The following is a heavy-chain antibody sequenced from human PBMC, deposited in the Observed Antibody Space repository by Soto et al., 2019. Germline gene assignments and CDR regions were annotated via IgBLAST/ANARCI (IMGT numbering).Heavy chain of an antibody. CDR2: IYDGGTT. V-gene: IGHV4-30-4*01. J-gene: IGHJ4*02. CDR3: ARGPSGDKVDY. CDR1: SASIPSAFYC. Sequence: TLSLTCSLLSASIPSAFYCWSWIRQSPDKGLEWIGHIYDGGTTYSSPSLKGRVTISADTSETQFSLKLNSVRAADTAVYYCARGPSGDKVDYWGQG. D-gene: IGHD7-27*01.